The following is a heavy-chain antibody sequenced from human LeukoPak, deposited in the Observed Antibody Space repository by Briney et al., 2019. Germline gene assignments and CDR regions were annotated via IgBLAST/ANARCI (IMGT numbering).Heavy chain of an antibody. V-gene: IGHV4-61*02. J-gene: IGHJ4*02. CDR1: GGSISSGSYY. D-gene: IGHD1-7*01. CDR3: ARGGELLNY. CDR2: IYTSGST. Sequence: SETLSLTCTVSGGSISSGSYYWSWIRQPAGKGLEWIGRIYTSGSTNYNPSLKSRVTISLDTSKNQFSLRLSSVTAADTAVYYCARGGELLNYLGQGTLVTVSS.